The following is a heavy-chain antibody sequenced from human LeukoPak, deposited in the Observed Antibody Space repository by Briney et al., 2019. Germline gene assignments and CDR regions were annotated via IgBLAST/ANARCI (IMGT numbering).Heavy chain of an antibody. Sequence: GGSLRLSCAASGFIFSSYVMSWVRQAPGTGLEWVSAISGSGGDTYYADSVKGRFTISRDNSKNTLYLQMNSLRDEDTAVYYCAKSRLGYDYWGQGTLVTVSS. CDR3: AKSRLGYDY. CDR2: ISGSGGDT. CDR1: GFIFSSYV. D-gene: IGHD5-12*01. V-gene: IGHV3-23*01. J-gene: IGHJ4*02.